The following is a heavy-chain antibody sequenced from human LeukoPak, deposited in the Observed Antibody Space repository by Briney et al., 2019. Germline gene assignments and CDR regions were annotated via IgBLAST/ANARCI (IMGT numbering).Heavy chain of an antibody. CDR1: GFTFSNYG. D-gene: IGHD2-15*01. J-gene: IGHJ4*02. Sequence: PGGSLRLSCAASGFTFSNYGMHWIRQAPGKGLECVAFTWDDGSKKYYADSVKGRFTISRDSSKNTLYLQMNSLRAEDTAVYYCARHRGYCTGDTCSTYYFDYWGQGTLVTVSS. CDR2: TWDDGSKK. CDR3: ARHRGYCTGDTCSTYYFDY. V-gene: IGHV3-33*01.